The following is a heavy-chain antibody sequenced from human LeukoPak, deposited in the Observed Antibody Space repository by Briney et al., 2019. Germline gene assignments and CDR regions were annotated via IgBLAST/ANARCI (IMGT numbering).Heavy chain of an antibody. D-gene: IGHD3-10*01. CDR3: ARVVRELHLLDY. CDR2: ISAYNGNT. V-gene: IGHV1-18*01. Sequence: ASVKVSCKASGYTFTSYGISWVRQAPGQGLEWMGWISAYNGNTNYAQKLQGRVTMITDTSTSTAYMELRSLRSDDTAVYYCARVVRELHLLDYWGQGTLVTVSS. CDR1: GYTFTSYG. J-gene: IGHJ4*02.